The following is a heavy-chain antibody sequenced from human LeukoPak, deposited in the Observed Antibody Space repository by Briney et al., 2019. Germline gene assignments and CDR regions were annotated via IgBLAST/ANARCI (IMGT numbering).Heavy chain of an antibody. CDR3: ARVDPNYYDSSGYWWGAFDI. J-gene: IGHJ3*02. V-gene: IGHV1-18*01. CDR1: GYTFTSYG. D-gene: IGHD3-22*01. CDR2: ISAYNGNT. Sequence: ASVKVSRKASGYTFTSYGISWVRQAPGQGLEWMGWISAYNGNTNYAQKLQGRVTMTTDTSTSTAYIELRSLRSDDTAVYYCARVDPNYYDSSGYWWGAFDIWGQGTMVTVSS.